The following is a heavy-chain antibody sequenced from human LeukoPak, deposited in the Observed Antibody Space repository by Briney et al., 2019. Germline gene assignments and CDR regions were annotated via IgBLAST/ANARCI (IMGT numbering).Heavy chain of an antibody. CDR1: GFTFSSYS. Sequence: GGSLRLSCAASGFTFSSYSMNWVRQAPGKGLEWVSSISSSSSYIYYADSVKGRFTISRDNAKNSLYLQMNSLRAEDTAVYYCARGPKIYCSGGSCYSDYWGLGTLVTVSS. CDR2: ISSSSSYI. J-gene: IGHJ4*02. V-gene: IGHV3-21*01. D-gene: IGHD2-15*01. CDR3: ARGPKIYCSGGSCYSDY.